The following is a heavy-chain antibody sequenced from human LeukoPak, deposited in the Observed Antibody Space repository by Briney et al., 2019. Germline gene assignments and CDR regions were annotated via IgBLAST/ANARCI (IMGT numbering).Heavy chain of an antibody. CDR1: GGSISSSSYY. D-gene: IGHD6-13*01. Sequence: SETLSRTCTVSGGSISSSSYYWGWIRQPPGKGLEWIGSIYYSGSTYYNPSLKSRVTISVDTSKNQFSLKLSSVTAADTAVYYCARHGYSSSFDYWGRGTLVTVSS. V-gene: IGHV4-39*01. CDR2: IYYSGST. J-gene: IGHJ4*02. CDR3: ARHGYSSSFDY.